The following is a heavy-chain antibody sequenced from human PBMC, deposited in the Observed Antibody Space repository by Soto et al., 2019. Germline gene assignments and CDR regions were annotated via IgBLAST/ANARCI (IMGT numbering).Heavy chain of an antibody. CDR1: GFTFRNYA. J-gene: IGHJ6*02. CDR2: IWYDGSRD. CDR3: ARDSYGMDV. V-gene: IGHV3-33*01. Sequence: QERLVASGGGVVHPGRSLRLSCAASGFTFRNYAMHWVREAPGKGLEWVAAIWYDGSRDYYVDSVKGRFTVSRDDSKNTLSLQMNSLRADDTAVYYCARDSYGMDVWGQGASVTVSS.